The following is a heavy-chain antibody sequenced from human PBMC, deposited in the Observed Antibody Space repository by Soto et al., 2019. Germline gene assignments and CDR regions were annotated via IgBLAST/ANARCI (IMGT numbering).Heavy chain of an antibody. D-gene: IGHD3-10*01. CDR1: GFTFSDFA. J-gene: IGHJ4*02. CDR2: INDRGDLT. CDR3: AKETLNTGKRGVCDD. V-gene: IGHV3-23*01. Sequence: EVQLLESGGGSVQPGESLRLSCAASGFTSGFTFSDFAMSWVRQAPGKGLEWVSAINDRGDLTYDADSVKGRFTISRDNSKNMLYLQMSGLRVDDTAIYYCAKETLNTGKRGVCDDWGPGTLVTVSS.